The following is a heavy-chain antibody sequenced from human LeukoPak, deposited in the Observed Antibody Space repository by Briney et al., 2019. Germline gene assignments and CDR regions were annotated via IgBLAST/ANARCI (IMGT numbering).Heavy chain of an antibody. V-gene: IGHV3-23*01. CDR3: AKEGETTVTICYYYGMDV. J-gene: IGHJ6*02. CDR1: GFSFSSHA. D-gene: IGHD4-17*01. Sequence: GESLRLSCAASGFSFSSHAMSWVRQAPGKGLEWVAAISGSGGSTYHADSVRGRFTVSRDNSKNTLYLQMNSLRAEDTAIYYCAKEGETTVTICYYYGMDVWGQGTTVTVSS. CDR2: ISGSGGST.